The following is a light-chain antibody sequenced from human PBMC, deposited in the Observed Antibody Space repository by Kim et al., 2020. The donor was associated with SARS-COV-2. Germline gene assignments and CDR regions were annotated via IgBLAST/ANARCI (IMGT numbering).Light chain of an antibody. CDR1: QSVSISY. CDR2: GAS. V-gene: IGKV3D-7*01. CDR3: QQDYNLPWT. J-gene: IGKJ1*01. Sequence: PGERVTLSCRASQSVSISYLTWYQQKPGQAPRLLIYGASTRATGIPARFSGSGSGTDFTLTISSLQPEDFAVYYCQQDYNLPWTFGQGTKVDIK.